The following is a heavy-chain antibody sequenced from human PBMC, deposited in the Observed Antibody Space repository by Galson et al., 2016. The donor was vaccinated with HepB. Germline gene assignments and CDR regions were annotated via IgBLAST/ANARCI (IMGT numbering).Heavy chain of an antibody. CDR3: SRHEPSFWHSGTCYTYYFDC. D-gene: IGHD1-26*01. J-gene: IGHJ4*02. V-gene: IGHV4-39*01. Sequence: ETLSLTCVVSGGSIGSSNYYWGWIRQPPGKALEWLGSIYYTGRTFYNPSLKSRITIFVDTSGNQLSLRLSSVTAAETAVYYCSRHEPSFWHSGTCYTYYFDCWGQGTLVTVPS. CDR1: GGSIGSSNYY. CDR2: IYYTGRT.